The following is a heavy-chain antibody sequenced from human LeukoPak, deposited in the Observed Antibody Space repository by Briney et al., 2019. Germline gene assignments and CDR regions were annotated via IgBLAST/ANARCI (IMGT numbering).Heavy chain of an antibody. V-gene: IGHV3-23*01. D-gene: IGHD2-15*01. Sequence: PGGSLRLSCAASGFTFSSYAMSWVRQAPGKGLEWVSAISGSGGTTYYADSVKGRFTISRDNSKNTLYLQMNSLRAEDTAVYYCAKFALRYCSGGSCHPFDYWGQGTLVTVPS. J-gene: IGHJ4*02. CDR1: GFTFSSYA. CDR3: AKFALRYCSGGSCHPFDY. CDR2: ISGSGGTT.